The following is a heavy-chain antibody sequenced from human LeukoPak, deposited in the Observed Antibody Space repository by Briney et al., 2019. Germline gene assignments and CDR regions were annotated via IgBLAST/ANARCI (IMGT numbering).Heavy chain of an antibody. V-gene: IGHV4-59*01. CDR1: GGSISSYY. J-gene: IGHJ4*02. CDR2: IYYSGST. CDR3: AREGGSSYYFDY. D-gene: IGHD2-15*01. Sequence: SETLSLTCTVSGGSISSYYWSWIRQPPGKGLEWIGYIYYSGSTNYNPSLKSRVTISVDTSKNQFSLKLSSVTAADTAVYYCAREGGSSYYFDYWGQGTLVTVSS.